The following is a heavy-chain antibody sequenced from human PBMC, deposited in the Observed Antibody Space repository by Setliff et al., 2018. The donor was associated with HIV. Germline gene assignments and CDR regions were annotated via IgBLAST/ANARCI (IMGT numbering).Heavy chain of an antibody. CDR2: IRNKANSFTI. V-gene: IGHV3-72*01. CDR3: ARNQGSSFGQGFDY. D-gene: IGHD6-13*01. CDR1: GFTLSDHY. Sequence: PGGSLRLSCAASGFTLSDHYMDWVRQAPGKGLEWVGRIRNKANSFTIEYAASVRGRFTISKDESKNLLFLQMNSLKTEDTAVYYCARNQGSSFGQGFDYWGQGTLVT. J-gene: IGHJ4*02.